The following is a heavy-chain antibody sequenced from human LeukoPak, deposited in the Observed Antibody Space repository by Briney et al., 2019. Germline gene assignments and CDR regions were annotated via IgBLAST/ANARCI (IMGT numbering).Heavy chain of an antibody. CDR2: VSWDGGST. CDR1: GFTFDDYA. Sequence: GGSLRLSCAASGFTFDDYAMHWVRQAPGKGLEWVSLVSWDGGSTYYADSVKGRFTISRDNSKNSLYLQMNSLRAEDTALYYCAKGLRDGLPNWFDPWGQGTLVTVSS. J-gene: IGHJ5*02. D-gene: IGHD5-24*01. CDR3: AKGLRDGLPNWFDP. V-gene: IGHV3-43D*03.